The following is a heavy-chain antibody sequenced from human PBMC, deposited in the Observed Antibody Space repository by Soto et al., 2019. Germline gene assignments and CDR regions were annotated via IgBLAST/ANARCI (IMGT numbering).Heavy chain of an antibody. D-gene: IGHD3-10*01. V-gene: IGHV4-39*01. CDR1: GGSISSSSYY. J-gene: IGHJ4*02. CDR2: IYYSGST. Sequence: QLQLQESGPGLVKPSETLSLTCTVSGGSISSSSYYWGWIRQPPGKGLEWIGSIYYSGSTYYNPSLKSRVTISVDTSKNQFSLKSSSVTAADTAVYYCARHLRGYYYGPGTGWGQGTLVTVSS. CDR3: ARHLRGYYYGPGTG.